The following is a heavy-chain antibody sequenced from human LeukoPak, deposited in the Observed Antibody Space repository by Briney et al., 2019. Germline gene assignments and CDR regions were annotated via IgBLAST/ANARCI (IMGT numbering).Heavy chain of an antibody. J-gene: IGHJ4*02. Sequence: GGSLTLSCAASGFTFDDYGMNWVRQAPGRGREWVAGINWNGGSTGYADSVKGRFTISRDNATNSLYVQMNSLRAEDTAVYYGARDAPAYYDSSLFDNWGQGPLVTVSS. CDR3: ARDAPAYYDSSLFDN. D-gene: IGHD3-22*01. CDR1: GFTFDDYG. CDR2: INWNGGST. V-gene: IGHV3-20*04.